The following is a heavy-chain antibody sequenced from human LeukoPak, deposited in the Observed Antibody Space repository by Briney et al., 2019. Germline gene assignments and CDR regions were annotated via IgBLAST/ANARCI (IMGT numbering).Heavy chain of an antibody. CDR2: IYSGGTT. J-gene: IGHJ4*02. D-gene: IGHD5-18*01. CDR3: ASRTESGYTYGYLDF. V-gene: IGHV3-53*01. Sequence: GGSLRLSCAASGFTVSSTYMSWVRQAPGKGLEWVSLIYSGGTTYYADSVKGRFTTSRDNSKNTLYLQMNSLRAEDTAVYYCASRTESGYTYGYLDFWGQGTLVTVSS. CDR1: GFTVSSTY.